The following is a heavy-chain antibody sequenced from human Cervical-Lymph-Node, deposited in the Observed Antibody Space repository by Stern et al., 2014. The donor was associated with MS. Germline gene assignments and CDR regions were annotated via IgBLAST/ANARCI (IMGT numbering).Heavy chain of an antibody. Sequence: VQLVESGPGLVKPSESLSLTCTVSGGSITSYYCSWIRKSPGKGLEWIGYIHYCVSTAYNPALKSRVTISVDSSKNQFSLRLSAATAADTAVYYCARGRMYHFDSWGQGTLVTVSS. CDR2: IHYCVST. D-gene: IGHD2-8*01. J-gene: IGHJ4*02. V-gene: IGHV4-59*01. CDR3: ARGRMYHFDS. CDR1: GGSITSYY.